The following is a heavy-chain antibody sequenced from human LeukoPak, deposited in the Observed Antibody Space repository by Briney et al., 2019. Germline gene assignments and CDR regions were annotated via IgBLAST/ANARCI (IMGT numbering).Heavy chain of an antibody. CDR3: ARGRVHSSGWYGSSIHY. V-gene: IGHV3-48*04. CDR2: ISSSGSTI. D-gene: IGHD6-19*01. Sequence: GGSLRLSCAASGFTFSSYWMTWVRQAPGKGLEWVSYISSSGSTIYYADSVKGRFTISRDNAKNSLYLQMNSLRAEDTAVYYCARGRVHSSGWYGSSIHYWGQGTLVTVSS. J-gene: IGHJ4*02. CDR1: GFTFSSYW.